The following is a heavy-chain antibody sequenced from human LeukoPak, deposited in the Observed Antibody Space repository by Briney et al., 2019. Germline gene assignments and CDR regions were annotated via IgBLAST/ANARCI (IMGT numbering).Heavy chain of an antibody. J-gene: IGHJ4*02. CDR3: ARSTIFGSGRGVEFDY. V-gene: IGHV4-59*12. CDR2: IYYSGST. D-gene: IGHD3-3*01. CDR1: GGSISSYY. Sequence: SETLSLTCTVSGGSISSYYWSWIRQPPGKGLEWIGYIYYSGSTYYNPSLKSRVTISVDTSKNQFSLKLSSVTAADTAVYYCARSTIFGSGRGVEFDYWGQGTLVTVSS.